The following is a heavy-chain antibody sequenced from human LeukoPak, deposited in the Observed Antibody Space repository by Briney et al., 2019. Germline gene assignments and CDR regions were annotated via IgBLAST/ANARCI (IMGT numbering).Heavy chain of an antibody. V-gene: IGHV4-34*01. D-gene: IGHD3-3*01. CDR3: ASSVFGVVMNYYYMDV. J-gene: IGHJ6*03. CDR1: GGSFSGYY. Sequence: SETLSLTCAVYGGSFSGYYWSWIRQPPGKGLEWIGEINDIGNTNYDPSLRSRVTMSVDTSKNQFSLKLSSVTAADTAVYYCASSVFGVVMNYYYMDVWGKGTTVTVSS. CDR2: INDIGNT.